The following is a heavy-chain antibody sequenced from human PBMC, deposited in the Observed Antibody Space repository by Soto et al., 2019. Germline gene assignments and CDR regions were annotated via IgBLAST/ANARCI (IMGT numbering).Heavy chain of an antibody. J-gene: IGHJ4*02. D-gene: IGHD2-15*01. V-gene: IGHV4-34*01. CDR1: GGSLSGSY. Sequence: QVQLQQWGAGLLKPSETLSLTCAVYGGSLSGSYWSWIRQPPGTGLEWIGEIHHSGSTYYNPSLKSRVTLSVDTAKNQFPLKLNYVTAADTAVYYGASPGYCSDGTCYPAYWGQGTLVTVSS. CDR3: ASPGYCSDGTCYPAY. CDR2: IHHSGST.